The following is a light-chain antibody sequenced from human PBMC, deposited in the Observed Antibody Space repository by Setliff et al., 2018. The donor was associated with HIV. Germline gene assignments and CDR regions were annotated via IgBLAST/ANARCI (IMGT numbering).Light chain of an antibody. CDR2: ANF. J-gene: IGLJ1*01. V-gene: IGLV1-44*01. CDR3: AAWDDSLNGYV. Sequence: QSVLTQPPSASGTPGQRVTISCSGSFSSLGGNTVNWYQQLPGTAPKLLIFANFQRPSGVPDRFSGSKSGTSASLVISGLQSEDESEYYCAAWDDSLNGYVFGTGTKVTVL. CDR1: FSSLGGNT.